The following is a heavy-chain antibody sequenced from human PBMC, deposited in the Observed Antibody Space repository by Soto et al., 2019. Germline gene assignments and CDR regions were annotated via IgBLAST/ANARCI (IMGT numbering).Heavy chain of an antibody. CDR2: ISSSGSTI. J-gene: IGHJ2*01. CDR3: AATTDYGDVGYFDL. V-gene: IGHV3-11*01. D-gene: IGHD4-17*01. CDR1: GFTFSDYY. Sequence: QVQLVESGGGLVKPGGSLRLSCAASGFTFSDYYMSWIRQAPGKGLEWVSYISSSGSTIYYADSVKGRFTISRDNAKNSLYLRMNGLRAEDTAVYYCAATTDYGDVGYFDLWGRGTLVTVSS.